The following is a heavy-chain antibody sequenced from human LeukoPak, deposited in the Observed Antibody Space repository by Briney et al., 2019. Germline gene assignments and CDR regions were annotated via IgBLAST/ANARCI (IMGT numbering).Heavy chain of an antibody. Sequence: PGGSLRLSCAASGFTFSSYAMSWVRQAPGKGLEWVSAISGSGGSTYYADSVKGRFTISRDNSKNTLYLQMNSLRAEDTAVYYCANMGSSGRSWYFDLWGRGTLVTVSS. CDR3: ANMGSSGRSWYFDL. D-gene: IGHD6-19*01. J-gene: IGHJ2*01. V-gene: IGHV3-23*01. CDR1: GFTFSSYA. CDR2: ISGSGGST.